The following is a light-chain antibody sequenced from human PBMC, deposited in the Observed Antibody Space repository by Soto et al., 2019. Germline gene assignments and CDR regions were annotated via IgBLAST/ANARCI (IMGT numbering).Light chain of an antibody. CDR1: SSNIGSSH. V-gene: IGLV1-47*01. J-gene: IGLJ1*01. CDR3: AAWDDSLSGRL. Sequence: QSVLTQPPSASGTPGQRVTISCSGSSSNIGSSHVYWYQQLPGTAPKLLIYKNNQRPSGVPDRFSGSKSVTSASLAISGLRSEDEADYYCAAWDDSLSGRLFGTGTKLTVL. CDR2: KNN.